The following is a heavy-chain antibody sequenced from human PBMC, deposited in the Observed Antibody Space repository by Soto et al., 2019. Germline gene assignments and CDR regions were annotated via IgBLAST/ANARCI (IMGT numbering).Heavy chain of an antibody. J-gene: IGHJ6*02. V-gene: IGHV3-23*01. CDR2: ISGSGGST. Sequence: EVQLLESGGGLVQPGGSLRLSCAASGFTFSSYAMSWVRQAPGKGLEWVSAISGSGGSTYYADSVKGRFTIARDNSKNTPYLQMNSLRAEDTAVYYCAKEGEDGFWSGYSYYYGMDVWGQGTTVTVSS. CDR3: AKEGEDGFWSGYSYYYGMDV. CDR1: GFTFSSYA. D-gene: IGHD3-3*01.